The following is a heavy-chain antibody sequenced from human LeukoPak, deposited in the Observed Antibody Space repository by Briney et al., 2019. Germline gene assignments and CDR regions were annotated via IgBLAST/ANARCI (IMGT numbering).Heavy chain of an antibody. CDR2: VYESGST. J-gene: IGHJ4*02. D-gene: IGHD1-26*01. CDR3: ARVHGGGSNYFDY. Sequence: ETLSLTCIVSGGSINSYYWTWIRQPAGKGLEWIGRVYESGSTNYNPSLKSRVTMSVDTSKNQFSLKLSSVTAADTAVYYCARVHGGGSNYFDYWGQGTLVTVSS. V-gene: IGHV4-4*07. CDR1: GGSINSYY.